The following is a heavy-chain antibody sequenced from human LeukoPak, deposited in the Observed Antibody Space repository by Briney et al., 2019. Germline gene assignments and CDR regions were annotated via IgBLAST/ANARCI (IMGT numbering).Heavy chain of an antibody. D-gene: IGHD6-19*01. J-gene: IGHJ4*02. V-gene: IGHV1-46*01. CDR2: INPSGGST. CDR3: ARSIAVTGLYYFDY. Sequence: GASVKISCKASEYTFTSNYMHWVRQAPGQGLEWMGIINPSGGSTSYAQKFQGRVTMTRDTSTSTVYMEMSSLRSEDTAVYYCARSIAVTGLYYFDYWGQGTLVTVSS. CDR1: EYTFTSNY.